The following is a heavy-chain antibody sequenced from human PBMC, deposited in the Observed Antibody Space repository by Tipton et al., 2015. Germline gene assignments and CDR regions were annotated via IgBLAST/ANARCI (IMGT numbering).Heavy chain of an antibody. J-gene: IGHJ4*02. D-gene: IGHD4-23*01. CDR2: IQYSGST. CDR3: ARARGRHGGLFDS. V-gene: IGHV4-61*01. CDR1: GGSVSSANYY. Sequence: LRLSCSVSGGSVSSANYYWSWIRQPPGKGLEWMGYIQYSGSTNYNPSLKSRVTISVDTSKTQFSLKMSSVTASDTAVYYCARARGRHGGLFDSWGQGILVTVSS.